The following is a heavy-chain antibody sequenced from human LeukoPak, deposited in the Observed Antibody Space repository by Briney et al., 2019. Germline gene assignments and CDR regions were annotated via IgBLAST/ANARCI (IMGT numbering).Heavy chain of an antibody. V-gene: IGHV4-59*08. CDR1: GGSIGSYY. D-gene: IGHD3-22*01. CDR3: ARSSVGNFDY. Sequence: SETLSLTCTVSGGSIGSYYWSWIRQPTGKGLEWIGYIYYSGSTNYNPSLKSRVTISVDTSKNQFSLKLSSVTAADTAVYYCARSSVGNFDYWGQGTLVTVSS. CDR2: IYYSGST. J-gene: IGHJ4*02.